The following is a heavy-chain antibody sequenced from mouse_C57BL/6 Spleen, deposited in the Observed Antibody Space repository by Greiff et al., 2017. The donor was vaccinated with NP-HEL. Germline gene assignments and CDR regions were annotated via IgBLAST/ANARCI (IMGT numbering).Heavy chain of an antibody. J-gene: IGHJ1*03. D-gene: IGHD1-1*01. CDR2: IHPNSGST. CDR1: GYTFTSYW. V-gene: IGHV1-64*01. CDR3: ASPSFITTVVAPYWYFDV. Sequence: QVQLQQPGAELVKPGASVKLSCKASGYTFTSYWMHWVKQRPGQGLEWIGMIHPNSGSTNYNEKFKSKATLTVDKSSSTAYMQLSSLTSEDSAVYYCASPSFITTVVAPYWYFDVWGTGTTVTVSS.